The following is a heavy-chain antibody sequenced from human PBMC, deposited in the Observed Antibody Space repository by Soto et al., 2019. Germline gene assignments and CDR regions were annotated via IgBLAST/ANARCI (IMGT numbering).Heavy chain of an antibody. CDR1: GITISNYP. CDR3: VKDDGGYPSTAPH. D-gene: IGHD3-22*01. J-gene: IGHJ4*02. Sequence: EVQLLESGGGLVQPGGSLRLSCAASGITISNYPMSWVRQAPGKGLDWVSGISGSGDRTYSADSAKGRFTISKDISRNSLSLQLDSLGVEETAVYFCVKDDGGYPSTAPHWGQGTLVTVSS. V-gene: IGHV3-23*01. CDR2: ISGSGDRT.